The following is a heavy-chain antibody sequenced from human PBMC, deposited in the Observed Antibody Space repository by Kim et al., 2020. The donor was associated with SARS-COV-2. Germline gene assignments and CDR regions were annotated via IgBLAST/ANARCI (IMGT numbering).Heavy chain of an antibody. J-gene: IGHJ4*02. D-gene: IGHD3-9*01. V-gene: IGHV3-23*01. CDR3: AKYPTGYFSFDY. Sequence: DYADSVKGRFTISRDNSKNTLYLQMNSLRDEHTAVYYCAKYPTGYFSFDYWGQGTLVTVSS.